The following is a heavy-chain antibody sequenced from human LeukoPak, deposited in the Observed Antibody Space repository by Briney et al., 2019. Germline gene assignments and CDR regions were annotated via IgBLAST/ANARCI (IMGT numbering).Heavy chain of an antibody. CDR3: ARDGRLFTVTAYYYYMDV. D-gene: IGHD4-11*01. Sequence: QPGGSLRLSCAASGFTYNSYWMSWVRQAPGKGLEWVSNIKQDGSEKYYVDSVKGRFTISRDNVKNSLDLQMNSLRAEDTAVYYCARDGRLFTVTAYYYYMDVWGKGTTLTVSS. CDR2: IKQDGSEK. J-gene: IGHJ6*03. V-gene: IGHV3-7*01. CDR1: GFTYNSYW.